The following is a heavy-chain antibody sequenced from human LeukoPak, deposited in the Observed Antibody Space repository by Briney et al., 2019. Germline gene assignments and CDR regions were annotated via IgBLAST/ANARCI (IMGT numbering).Heavy chain of an antibody. CDR2: IYYSGST. CDR1: GGSISSYY. D-gene: IGHD1-26*01. V-gene: IGHV4-59*01. J-gene: IGHJ3*02. CDR3: ARVGRVGATPGTILGAFDI. Sequence: KASETLSLTCTVSGGSISSYYWSWIRQPPGKGLEWIGYIYYSGSTNYYPSLKSRVTISVGTSKNQFSLKLSSVTAADTAVYYCARVGRVGATPGTILGAFDIWGQGTMVTVSS.